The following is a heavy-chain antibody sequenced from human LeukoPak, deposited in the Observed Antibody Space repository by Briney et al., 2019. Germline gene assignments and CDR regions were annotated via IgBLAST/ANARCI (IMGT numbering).Heavy chain of an antibody. Sequence: GGSLRLSCAAAGFTFSSYWIHWVRQGPGKGLVGVSRIKSDGSFTSYADSVKDRLTISRDNAKNTVYLQMNSLRAEDTAVYYCARSPYGSAKMDLWGKGTTVTISS. D-gene: IGHD3-10*01. CDR3: ARSPYGSAKMDL. J-gene: IGHJ6*04. V-gene: IGHV3-74*01. CDR2: IKSDGSFT. CDR1: GFTFSSYW.